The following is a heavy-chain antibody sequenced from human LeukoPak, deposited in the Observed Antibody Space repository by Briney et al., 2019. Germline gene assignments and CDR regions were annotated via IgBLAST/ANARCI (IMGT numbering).Heavy chain of an antibody. CDR3: ARGSRYYDSSGYYPDAFDI. D-gene: IGHD3-22*01. CDR1: GFTFSDYS. J-gene: IGHJ3*02. Sequence: GGSLRLSCAASGFTFSDYSMHWVRQAPGKGLEWVSSISSSSYIYYADSVKGRFTISRDNAKNSLYLQMNSLRAEDTAVYYCARGSRYYDSSGYYPDAFDIWGQGTMVTVSS. V-gene: IGHV3-21*01. CDR2: ISSSSYI.